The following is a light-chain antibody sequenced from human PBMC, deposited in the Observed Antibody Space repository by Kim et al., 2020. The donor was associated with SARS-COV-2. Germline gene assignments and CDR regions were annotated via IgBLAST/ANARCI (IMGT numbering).Light chain of an antibody. J-gene: IGKJ1*01. Sequence: ASVGDRVPLTCRASQGINSWLAWYQQKPEKAPKSLVFAASSLQSDVPARFSGSGSGTDFPLPLSSLQPEDSATYYCQQYHSYPWTFRQGTTVDLK. CDR2: AAS. V-gene: IGKV1D-16*01. CDR1: QGINSW. CDR3: QQYHSYPWT.